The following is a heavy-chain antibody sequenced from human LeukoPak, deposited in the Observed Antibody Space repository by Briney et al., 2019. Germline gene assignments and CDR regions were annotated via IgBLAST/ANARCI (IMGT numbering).Heavy chain of an antibody. CDR1: GGTFSSYA. V-gene: IGHV1-69*13. J-gene: IGHJ5*02. CDR2: IIPIFGTA. D-gene: IGHD2-15*01. Sequence: GASVNVSCKASGGTFSSYAISWVRQAPGQGLEWMGGIIPIFGTANYAQKFQGRVTITADESTSTAYMELSSLRSEDTAVYYCARDHTGDCSGGSCYSFLWFDPWGQGTLVTVSS. CDR3: ARDHTGDCSGGSCYSFLWFDP.